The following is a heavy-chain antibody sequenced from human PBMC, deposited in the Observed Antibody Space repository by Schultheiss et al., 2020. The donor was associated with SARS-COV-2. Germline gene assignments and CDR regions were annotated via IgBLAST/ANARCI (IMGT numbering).Heavy chain of an antibody. V-gene: IGHV5-51*01. CDR1: GYSFTSYW. CDR3: ARRGDCSGGSCYYYYYGMDV. Sequence: GESLKISCKGSGYSFTSYWIGWVRQMPGKGLEWMGIIYPGDSDTRYSPSFQGQVTISADKSISTAYLQWSSLKASDTAMYYCARRGDCSGGSCYYYYYGMDVWGQGTTVTVSS. CDR2: IYPGDSDT. D-gene: IGHD2-15*01. J-gene: IGHJ6*02.